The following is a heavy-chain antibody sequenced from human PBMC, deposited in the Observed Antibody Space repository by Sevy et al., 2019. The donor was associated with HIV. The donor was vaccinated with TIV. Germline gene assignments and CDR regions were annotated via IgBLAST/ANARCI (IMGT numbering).Heavy chain of an antibody. CDR1: GGSISSGGYY. CDR2: IYYSGST. D-gene: IGHD1-26*01. V-gene: IGHV4-31*03. CDR3: ARVFGLWVGATDAGLDI. Sequence: SETLSLTCTVSGGSISSGGYYWSWIRQHPGKGLEWIGYIYYSGSTYYNPSLKSRVTISVDTSKSQFSLKLSSVTAADTAVYYCARVFGLWVGATDAGLDIWGQGTMVTVSS. J-gene: IGHJ3*02.